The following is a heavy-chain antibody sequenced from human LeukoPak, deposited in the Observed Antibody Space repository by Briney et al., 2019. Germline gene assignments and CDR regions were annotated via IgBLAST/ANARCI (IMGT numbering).Heavy chain of an antibody. D-gene: IGHD3-9*01. J-gene: IGHJ4*02. CDR1: GYTFTSYG. Sequence: GASVKVSCKASGYTFTSYGISWVRQAPGKGLEWMGGFDPEDGETIYAQKFQGRVTMTEDTSTDTAYMELSSLRSEDTAVYYCATRYDILTGYLSGSSVYFDYWGQGTLVTVSS. CDR2: FDPEDGET. CDR3: ATRYDILTGYLSGSSVYFDY. V-gene: IGHV1-24*01.